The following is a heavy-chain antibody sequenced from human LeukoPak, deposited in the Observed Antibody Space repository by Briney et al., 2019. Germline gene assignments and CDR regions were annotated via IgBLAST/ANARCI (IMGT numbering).Heavy chain of an antibody. V-gene: IGHV3-23*01. J-gene: IGHJ1*01. D-gene: IGHD2-21*02. Sequence: GGSLRLSCAASGFTFSSYAMSWVRQAPGKGLEWVSAISGSGGSTYYADSVKGRFTISRDYSKNTLYLQMNSLRVEDTAVYYCAKSLYCGGDCYYFQHWGQGTQVTVSS. CDR2: ISGSGGST. CDR3: AKSLYCGGDCYYFQH. CDR1: GFTFSSYA.